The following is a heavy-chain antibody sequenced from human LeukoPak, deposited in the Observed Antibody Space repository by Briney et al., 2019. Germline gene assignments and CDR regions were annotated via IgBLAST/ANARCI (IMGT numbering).Heavy chain of an antibody. V-gene: IGHV3-23*01. D-gene: IGHD3-10*01. CDR2: ISGSGGST. CDR1: GFTFSSYA. J-gene: IGHJ4*02. CDR3: AKDQTMARAVLKGIDY. Sequence: GGSLRLSCAASGFTFSSYAMSWVRQAPGKGLEWVSAISGSGGSTYYADSVKGRFTISRDNSKNTLYLQMNSLRAEDTAVYYCAKDQTMARAVLKGIDYWGPGTLVTVSS.